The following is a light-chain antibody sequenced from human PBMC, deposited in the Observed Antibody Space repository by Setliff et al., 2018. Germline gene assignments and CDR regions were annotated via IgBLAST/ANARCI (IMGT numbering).Light chain of an antibody. V-gene: IGLV2-14*03. CDR2: DVS. J-gene: IGLJ1*01. CDR1: SSDVGGYNY. CDR3: SSYTSSSTLDV. Sequence: QSALTPPASVSGSPGQSITISCTGTSSDVGGYNYVSWYQQHPVKAPKLMIYDVSNRPSGVSNRFSGSKSGNKASLTISGLHAEDEADYYCSSYTSSSTLDVFGTGTKVTVL.